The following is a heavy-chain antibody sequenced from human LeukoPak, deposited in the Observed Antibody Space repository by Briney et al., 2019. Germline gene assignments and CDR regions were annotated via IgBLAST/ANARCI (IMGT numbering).Heavy chain of an antibody. Sequence: GGSLRLSCAASGFTFSSYWMSWVRQAPGKGLEWVSAISGSGGSTYYADSVKGRFTISRDNSKNTLYLQMNSLRAEDTAVYYCAKRTMDFDAFDIWGQGTMVTVSS. D-gene: IGHD4/OR15-4a*01. CDR3: AKRTMDFDAFDI. V-gene: IGHV3-23*01. J-gene: IGHJ3*02. CDR2: ISGSGGST. CDR1: GFTFSSYW.